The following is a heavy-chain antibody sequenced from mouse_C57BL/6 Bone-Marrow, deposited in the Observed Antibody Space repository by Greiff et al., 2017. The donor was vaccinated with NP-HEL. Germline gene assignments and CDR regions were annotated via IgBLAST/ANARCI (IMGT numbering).Heavy chain of an antibody. CDR2: ISDGGSYT. CDR1: GLTFSSYA. D-gene: IGHD2-1*01. V-gene: IGHV5-4*01. CDR3: ARDPHYGNYVGYFDY. J-gene: IGHJ2*01. Sequence: EVQLVESGGGLVKPGGSLKLSCAASGLTFSSYAMSWVRQTPEKRLEWVATISDGGSYTYYPENVKGRFTISRDNAKNNLYLQMSHLKSEDTAMYYCARDPHYGNYVGYFDYWGQGTTLTVSS.